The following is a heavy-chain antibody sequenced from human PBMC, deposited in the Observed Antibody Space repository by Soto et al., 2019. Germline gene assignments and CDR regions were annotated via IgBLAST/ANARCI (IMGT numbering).Heavy chain of an antibody. D-gene: IGHD4-17*01. CDR1: GFTFSSNW. CDR2: ISSSSSTI. J-gene: IGHJ4*02. V-gene: IGHV3-48*01. CDR3: ARDLNYGLFDY. Sequence: PGGSLRLSCVGSGFTFSSNWMNWVRQAPGKGLEWVSYISSSSSTIYYADSVKGRFTISRDNAKNSLYLQMNSLRAEDTAVYYCARDLNYGLFDYWGQGTLVTVSS.